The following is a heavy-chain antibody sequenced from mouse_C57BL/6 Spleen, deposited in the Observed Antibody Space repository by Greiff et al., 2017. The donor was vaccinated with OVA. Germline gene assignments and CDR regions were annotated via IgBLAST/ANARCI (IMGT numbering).Heavy chain of an antibody. CDR3: ARSGGAYYFDY. J-gene: IGHJ2*01. V-gene: IGHV1-72*01. Sequence: QVQLQQPGAELVKPGASVKLSCKASGYTFTSYWMHWVKQRPGRGLEWLGRIDPNSGGNKYNEKFKSKATLTVDKHSSTAYMQLSSLTSEDSAVYYCARSGGAYYFDYWGQGTTLTVSS. D-gene: IGHD1-1*02. CDR2: IDPNSGGN. CDR1: GYTFTSYW.